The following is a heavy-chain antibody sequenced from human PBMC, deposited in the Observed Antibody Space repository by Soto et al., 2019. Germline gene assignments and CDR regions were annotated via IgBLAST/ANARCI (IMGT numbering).Heavy chain of an antibody. CDR2: ISNSGGGT. Sequence: EVQLLESGGDLVQPGGSLRLSCTASGFTFSNFAMNWVRQAPGKGLEWVSAISNSGGGTYYADSVRGRFTISRDNSKNTVYLQMRSLRVEDTAIYFCAKDLRRMHGSGSDHWCLGALVTVSS. D-gene: IGHD3-10*01. CDR1: GFTFSNFA. V-gene: IGHV3-23*01. CDR3: AKDLRRMHGSGSDH. J-gene: IGHJ4*02.